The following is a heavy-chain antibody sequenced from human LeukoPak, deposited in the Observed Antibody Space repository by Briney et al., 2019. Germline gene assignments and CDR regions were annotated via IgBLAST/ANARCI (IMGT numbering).Heavy chain of an antibody. V-gene: IGHV1-46*01. CDR2: INPSGGST. CDR1: GYTFTSYY. D-gene: IGHD3-10*01. CDR3: ARGGLTMVRGALYGMDV. J-gene: IGHJ6*02. Sequence: ASVKVSCKASGYTFTSYYMHWVRQAPGQGLEWMGIINPSGGSTSYAQKFQGRVTMTRDTSTCTVYMELSSLRSEDTAVYYCARGGLTMVRGALYGMDVWGQGTTVTVSS.